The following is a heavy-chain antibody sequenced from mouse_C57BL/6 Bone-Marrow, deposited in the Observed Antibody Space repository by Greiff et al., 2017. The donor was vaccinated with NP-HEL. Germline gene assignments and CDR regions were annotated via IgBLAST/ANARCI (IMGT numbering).Heavy chain of an antibody. CDR2: ISDGGSYT. D-gene: IGHD3-1*01. V-gene: IGHV5-4*01. J-gene: IGHJ2*01. CDR1: GFTFSSYA. Sequence: EVKLMESGGGLVKPGGSLKLSCAASGFTFSSYAMSWVRQTPEKRLEWVATISDGGSYTYYPDNVKGRFTISRDNAKNNLYLQMGHLKSEDTAMYYSARDEPQRAFDYWGQGTTLTVSS. CDR3: ARDEPQRAFDY.